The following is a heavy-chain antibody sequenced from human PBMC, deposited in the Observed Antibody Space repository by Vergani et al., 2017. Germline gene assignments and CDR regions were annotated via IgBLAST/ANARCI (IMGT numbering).Heavy chain of an antibody. Sequence: QVQLVQSGAEVKKPGASVKVSCKASGYTFTSYGISWVRQAPGQGLELMGWISAYNGNTNYAQKLQGRVTMTTDTSTSTAYMELRSLRSDDTAVYYCARDHKIGLYGSGSYYYYYYGMDVWGQGTTVTVSS. CDR3: ARDHKIGLYGSGSYYYYYYGMDV. D-gene: IGHD3-10*01. V-gene: IGHV1-18*01. CDR2: ISAYNGNT. J-gene: IGHJ6*02. CDR1: GYTFTSYG.